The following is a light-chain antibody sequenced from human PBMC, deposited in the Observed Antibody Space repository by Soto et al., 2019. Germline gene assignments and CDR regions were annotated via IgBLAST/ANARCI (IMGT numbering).Light chain of an antibody. CDR1: QSVSSN. V-gene: IGKV3-15*01. Sequence: IVMTQSPATLSVSPGERATLFCRASQSVSSNLAWYQQKPGQAPRLLIYGASTRATGIPARFSGSGSGTDFTLTISSLEPEDFAVYYCQQYRTSPPTWTFGQGTKVDIK. CDR3: QQYRTSPPTWT. CDR2: GAS. J-gene: IGKJ1*01.